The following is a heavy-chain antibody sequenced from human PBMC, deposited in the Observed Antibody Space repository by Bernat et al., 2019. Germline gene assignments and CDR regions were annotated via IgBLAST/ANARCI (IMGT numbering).Heavy chain of an antibody. CDR3: ARESIAVYDILTGYYYFDY. J-gene: IGHJ4*02. V-gene: IGHV3-7*03. D-gene: IGHD3-9*01. CDR1: GFTFSSYW. Sequence: EVQLVESGGGLVQPGGSLRLSCAASGFTFSSYWMSWVRQAPGKGLEWVANIKQEGSEKYYVDTGKGRFTISRDNAKDSLYLQMNSLRAEDTAVYYCARESIAVYDILTGYYYFDYWGQGTLVTVSS. CDR2: IKQEGSEK.